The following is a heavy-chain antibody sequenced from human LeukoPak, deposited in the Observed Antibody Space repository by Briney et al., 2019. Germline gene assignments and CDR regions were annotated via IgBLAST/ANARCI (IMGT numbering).Heavy chain of an antibody. CDR3: ARRRCYEGRDLRADY. J-gene: IGHJ4*02. CDR2: ISPADSDT. CDR1: GYSFTAYW. D-gene: IGHD3-16*01. V-gene: IGHV5-51*01. Sequence: GESLKISCKGSGYSFTAYWIGWVRQMPWKGLEWIGIISPADSDTKYSPSFQGQVTISVDKSISTAYLQWSSLKASDTAMYYCARRRCYEGRDLRADYWGQGTQVTVSS.